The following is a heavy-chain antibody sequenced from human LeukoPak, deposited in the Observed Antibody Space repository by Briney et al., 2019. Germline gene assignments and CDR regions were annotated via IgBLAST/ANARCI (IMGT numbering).Heavy chain of an antibody. J-gene: IGHJ4*02. D-gene: IGHD6-19*01. CDR2: INPNSGGT. CDR1: GDTFRGYI. Sequence: ASVRVSCKASGDTFRGYIMHWVGRALGQGLGGRGGINPNSGGTNYAQKFQGRVTMTRDTSISTANMELSRLRSDDTAVYYCAAGYSSGRFPPVYFDSWGQGTLVTVSS. CDR3: AAGYSSGRFPPVYFDS. V-gene: IGHV1-2*02.